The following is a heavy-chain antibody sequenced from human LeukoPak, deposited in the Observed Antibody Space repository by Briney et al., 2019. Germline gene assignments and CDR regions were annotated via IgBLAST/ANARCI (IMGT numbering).Heavy chain of an antibody. CDR3: ARVDTAMVHAFDI. J-gene: IGHJ3*02. CDR1: GGSISSSYYY. V-gene: IGHV4-39*01. Sequence: SETLSLTCTVSGGSISSSYYYWGWIRQPPGKGLEWIGSIYYSGSTYYNPSLKSRVTISVDTSKNQFSLKLRSVTAADTAVYYCARVDTAMVHAFDIWGQGTMVTVSS. D-gene: IGHD5-18*01. CDR2: IYYSGST.